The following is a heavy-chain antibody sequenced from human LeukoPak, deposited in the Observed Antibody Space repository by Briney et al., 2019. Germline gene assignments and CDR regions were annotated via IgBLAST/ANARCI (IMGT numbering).Heavy chain of an antibody. D-gene: IGHD4-17*01. J-gene: IGHJ4*02. CDR3: ARYSDPRHGYFDY. CDR2: IIPIFDTA. V-gene: IGHV1-69*13. CDR1: GGTFTNYA. Sequence: ASVKVSCKASGGTFTNYAISWVRQAPGQGLEWMGGIIPIFDTANYAQKFRGRVTITADESTSTADMELSSLRSEDTAVYYCARYSDPRHGYFDYWGQGTLVTVSS.